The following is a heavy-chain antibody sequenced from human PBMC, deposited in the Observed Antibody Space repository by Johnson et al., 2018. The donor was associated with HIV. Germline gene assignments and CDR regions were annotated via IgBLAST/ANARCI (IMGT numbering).Heavy chain of an antibody. CDR1: GFTFSDYY. J-gene: IGHJ3*01. D-gene: IGHD3-3*01. CDR2: ISSSRSNI. V-gene: IGHV3-11*04. CDR3: STDLGLEWSEGNDAFDV. Sequence: QVQLVESGGGLVKPGGSLRLSCAASGFTFSDYYMSWIRQAPGKGLEWVSYISSSRSNIYYADSVKGRFTISRDNAKNSVYLQMNSLRAEDTAMYYCSTDLGLEWSEGNDAFDVWGQGTMVTVSS.